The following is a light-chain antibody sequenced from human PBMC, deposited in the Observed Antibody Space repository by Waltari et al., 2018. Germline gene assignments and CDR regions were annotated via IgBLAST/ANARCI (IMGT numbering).Light chain of an antibody. CDR2: DVS. V-gene: IGLV2-14*03. J-gene: IGLJ2*01. CDR3: SSYISSSTLEL. CDR1: SSDVGAFNY. Sequence: QSALTQPASVSGSPGPSITISCTGTSSDVGAFNYVSWYQQHPGKAPKLMIFDVSIRPSGVSNLFSGSKSGNTASLTISGLQAEDEADYYCSSYISSSTLELFGGGTSLTVL.